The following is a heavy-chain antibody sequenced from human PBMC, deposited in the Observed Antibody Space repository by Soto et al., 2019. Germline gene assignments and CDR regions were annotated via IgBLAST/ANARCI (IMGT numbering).Heavy chain of an antibody. J-gene: IGHJ5*02. CDR1: GGSISSGGYY. CDR2: IYYSGST. Sequence: QVQLQESGPGLVKPSQTLSLTCTVSGGSISSGGYYWSWIRQHPGKGLEWIGYIYYSGSTYYNPSLKSRVTISVDTSKNQFSLKLSSVTAADTAVYYCVRDGGYSGYDSWWFDPWGQGTLVTVSS. D-gene: IGHD5-12*01. V-gene: IGHV4-31*03. CDR3: VRDGGYSGYDSWWFDP.